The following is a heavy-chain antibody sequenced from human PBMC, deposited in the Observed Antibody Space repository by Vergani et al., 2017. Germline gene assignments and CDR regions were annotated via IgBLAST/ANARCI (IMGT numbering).Heavy chain of an antibody. CDR1: GFTFSSYS. CDR2: ISSSSSYI. D-gene: IGHD2-2*02. Sequence: EVQLVESGGGLVKPGGSLRLSCAASGFTFSSYSMNWVRQAPGKGLEWVSSISSSSSYIYYADSVKGRLTISRDNAKNSLYLQMNSLRAEDTAVYYCASDLYCSSTSCYTGYYYYMDVWGKGTTVTVSS. V-gene: IGHV3-21*01. J-gene: IGHJ6*03. CDR3: ASDLYCSSTSCYTGYYYYMDV.